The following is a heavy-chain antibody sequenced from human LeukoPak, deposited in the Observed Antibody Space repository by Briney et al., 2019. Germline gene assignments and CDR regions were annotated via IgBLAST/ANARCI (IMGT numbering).Heavy chain of an antibody. CDR1: GGTFSSYA. Sequence: SVKVSCKASGGTFSSYAISWVRQAPGQGLEWMGGIIPIFGTANYAQKFQGRVTITADESTSTAYMELSSLRSEDTAVYYCAGATYYDILTGSYYGMDVWGKGTTVTVSS. J-gene: IGHJ6*04. V-gene: IGHV1-69*13. CDR2: IIPIFGTA. CDR3: AGATYYDILTGSYYGMDV. D-gene: IGHD3-9*01.